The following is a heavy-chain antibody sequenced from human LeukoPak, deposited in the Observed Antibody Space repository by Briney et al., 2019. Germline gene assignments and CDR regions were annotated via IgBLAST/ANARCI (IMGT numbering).Heavy chain of an antibody. CDR1: GFTFSSYA. D-gene: IGHD3-10*01. CDR3: ARDIVPSHPRYYYGSGGYYLGYYYGMDV. V-gene: IGHV3-30-3*01. Sequence: PGGSLRLSCAASGFTFSSYAMHWVRQAPGKGLEWVAVISYDGSNKYYADSVKGRFTISRDNSKNTLYLQMNSLRAEDTAVYYCARDIVPSHPRYYYGSGGYYLGYYYGMDVWGQGTTVTVSS. J-gene: IGHJ6*02. CDR2: ISYDGSNK.